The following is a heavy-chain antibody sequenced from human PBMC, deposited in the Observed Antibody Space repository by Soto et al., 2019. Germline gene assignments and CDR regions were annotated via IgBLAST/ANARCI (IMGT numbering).Heavy chain of an antibody. J-gene: IGHJ4*02. D-gene: IGHD6-19*01. CDR2: IWYDGTNR. CDR3: ARESSSGRRDRIDY. CDR1: GXTFSNHG. V-gene: IGHV3-33*01. Sequence: GXSQGLPCVASGXTFSNHGLHWVREAPGKGLEWVTVIWYDGTNRFYADSVKGRFTISRDISDNTVYLQMDSLRSEYTAVYYCARESSSGRRDRIDYWGPGNMVTGS.